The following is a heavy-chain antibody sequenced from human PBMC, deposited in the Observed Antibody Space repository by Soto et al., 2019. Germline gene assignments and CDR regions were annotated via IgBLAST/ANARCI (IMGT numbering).Heavy chain of an antibody. Sequence: SSETLSLTCTVSGGSISSYYWSWIRQPPGKGLEWIGYIYYSGSTNYNPSLKSRVTISVDTSKNQFSLKLSSVTAADTAVYYCARNYDFWSGHNYFDYWGQGTLVTVSS. V-gene: IGHV4-59*01. J-gene: IGHJ4*02. D-gene: IGHD3-3*01. CDR3: ARNYDFWSGHNYFDY. CDR1: GGSISSYY. CDR2: IYYSGST.